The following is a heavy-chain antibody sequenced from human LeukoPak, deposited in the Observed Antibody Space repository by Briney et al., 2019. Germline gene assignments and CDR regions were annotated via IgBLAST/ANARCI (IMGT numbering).Heavy chain of an antibody. D-gene: IGHD4-17*01. V-gene: IGHV3-48*03. CDR3: ARADYADAFDI. J-gene: IGHJ3*02. CDR1: GFTFSSYE. CDR2: ISSSGSTI. Sequence: GGSPRLSCAASGFTFSSYEMNWVRQAPGKGLEWVSYISSSGSTIYYADSVKGRFTISRDNAKNSLYLQMNSLRAEDTAVYYCARADYADAFDIWGQGTMVTVSS.